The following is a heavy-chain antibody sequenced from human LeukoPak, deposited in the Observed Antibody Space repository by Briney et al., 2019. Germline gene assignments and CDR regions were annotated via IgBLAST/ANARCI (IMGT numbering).Heavy chain of an antibody. CDR3: ARQLAAAGTHDY. J-gene: IGHJ4*02. V-gene: IGHV4-38-2*01. D-gene: IGHD6-13*01. Sequence: SETLSLTCAVSGYSISSGYYWGWIRQPPGKGLEWIGSSYHSGSTYYNPSLKSRVTISVDTSKHQFSLKLTSVTAADTAVYYCARQLAAAGTHDYWGQGTLVTVSS. CDR2: SYHSGST. CDR1: GYSISSGYY.